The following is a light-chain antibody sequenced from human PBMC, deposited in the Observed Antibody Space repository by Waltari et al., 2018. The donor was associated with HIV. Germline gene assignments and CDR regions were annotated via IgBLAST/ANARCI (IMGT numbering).Light chain of an antibody. J-gene: IGKJ3*01. Sequence: ETVMTQSPATLSVSPGERATLSCRASQSVSSQVAWYQQKPGQAPRLLISGASRRATGIPDRFSGSGSGTDFTLTISRLEPEDFAVYYCQQYGSSPFTFGPGTKVHIK. CDR3: QQYGSSPFT. CDR2: GAS. CDR1: QSVSSQ. V-gene: IGKV3-20*01.